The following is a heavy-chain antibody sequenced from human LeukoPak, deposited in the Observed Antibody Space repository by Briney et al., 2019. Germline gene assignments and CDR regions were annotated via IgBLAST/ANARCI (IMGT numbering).Heavy chain of an antibody. D-gene: IGHD1-26*01. CDR1: GFTFSSYG. CDR2: IWYDGSNE. V-gene: IGHV3-33*01. Sequence: AGGSLRLSCAASGFTFSSYGMHWVRQAPGKGLEWVAVIWYDGSNEYCADPVKGRFTISRDNSKNTLYLQMNSLRAEDTAMYYCARDHEWGRAYFDNWGQGTLVTVSS. CDR3: ARDHEWGRAYFDN. J-gene: IGHJ4*02.